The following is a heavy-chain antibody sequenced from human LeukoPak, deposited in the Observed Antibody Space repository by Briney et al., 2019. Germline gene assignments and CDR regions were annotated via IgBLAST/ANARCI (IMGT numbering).Heavy chain of an antibody. V-gene: IGHV4-39*07. Sequence: SETLSLTCTVSGGSISSSSYYWGWIRQPPGKGLEWIGEINHSGSTNYNPSLKSRVTISVDTSKNQFSLKLSSVTAADTAVYYCARTLVGYFDYWGQGTLVTVSS. CDR2: INHSGST. J-gene: IGHJ4*02. CDR1: GGSISSSSYY. CDR3: ARTLVGYFDY. D-gene: IGHD4/OR15-4a*01.